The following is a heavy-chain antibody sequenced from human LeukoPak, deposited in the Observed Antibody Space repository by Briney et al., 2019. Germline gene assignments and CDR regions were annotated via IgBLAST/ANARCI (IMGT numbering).Heavy chain of an antibody. CDR2: IYYGGST. CDR1: GGSISSYY. V-gene: IGHV4-59*01. J-gene: IGHJ2*01. CDR3: ARFRYYYDSSGYYYPNWYFDL. D-gene: IGHD3-22*01. Sequence: SETLSLTCTVSGGSISSYYWSWIRQPPGKGLEWIGYIYYGGSTNYNPSLKSRVTISVDTSKNQFSLKLSSVTAADTAVYYCARFRYYYDSSGYYYPNWYFDLWGRGTLVTVSS.